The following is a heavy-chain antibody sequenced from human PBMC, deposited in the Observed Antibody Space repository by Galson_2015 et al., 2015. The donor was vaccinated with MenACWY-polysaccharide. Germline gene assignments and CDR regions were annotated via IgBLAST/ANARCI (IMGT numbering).Heavy chain of an antibody. CDR3: ARDRPTHQQLVEFDY. CDR2: IKQDGSEK. D-gene: IGHD6-13*01. Sequence: SPRLSCAASGFTFSGYWMSWVRQAPGKGLEWVANIKQDGSEKYYVDSVKGRFTISRDNAKNSLYLHLNSLRAEDTAMYYCARDRPTHQQLVEFDYWGQGTLVTVSS. V-gene: IGHV3-7*01. CDR1: GFTFSGYW. J-gene: IGHJ4*02.